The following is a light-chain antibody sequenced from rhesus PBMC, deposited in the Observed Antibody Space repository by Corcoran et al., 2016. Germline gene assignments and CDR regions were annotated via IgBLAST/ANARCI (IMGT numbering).Light chain of an antibody. CDR2: KTS. Sequence: DIQMTQSPSSLSASVGDTVTITCRASQTIDSWLDWYQQKPGKAPKLLIYKTSSLRAGDPSRFSGSGSGTDFTLTISSLQPEDFATYYCLQYKSSPSFGGGTKVESK. CDR1: QTIDSW. J-gene: IGKJ4*01. V-gene: IGKV1-22*01. CDR3: LQYKSSPS.